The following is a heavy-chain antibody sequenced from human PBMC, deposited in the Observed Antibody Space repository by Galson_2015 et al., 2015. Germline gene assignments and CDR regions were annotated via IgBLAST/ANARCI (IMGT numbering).Heavy chain of an antibody. V-gene: IGHV1-2*04. Sequence: SVKVSCKASGYTFTGYYMHWVRQAPGQGLEWMGWINPNSGGTNYAQKFQGWVTMTRDTSISTAYMELSRLRSDDTAVYYCARDRGVLWFRSFDYWGQGTLVTVSS. D-gene: IGHD3-10*01. J-gene: IGHJ4*02. CDR3: ARDRGVLWFRSFDY. CDR2: INPNSGGT. CDR1: GYTFTGYY.